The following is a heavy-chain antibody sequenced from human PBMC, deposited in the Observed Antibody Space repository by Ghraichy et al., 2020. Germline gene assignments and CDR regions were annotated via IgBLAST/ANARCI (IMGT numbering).Heavy chain of an antibody. J-gene: IGHJ3*02. CDR2: IRYDGSNK. V-gene: IGHV3-30*02. Sequence: GGSLRLSCAASGFTFSSYGMHWVRQAPGKGLEWVAFIRYDGSNKYYADSVKGRFTISRDNSKNTLYLQMNSLRAEDTAVYYCAKDGGRGYSGYDWEATVTLGAFDIWGQGTMVTVSS. CDR1: GFTFSSYG. D-gene: IGHD5-12*01. CDR3: AKDGGRGYSGYDWEATVTLGAFDI.